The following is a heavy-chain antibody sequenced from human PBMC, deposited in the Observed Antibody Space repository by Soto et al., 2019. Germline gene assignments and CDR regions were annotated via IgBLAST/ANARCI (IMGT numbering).Heavy chain of an antibody. D-gene: IGHD4-17*01. J-gene: IGHJ6*03. Sequence: QVQLVQSGAEVKKPGASVKVSCKASGYTFTSYDINWVRQATGQGLEWMGWMNPNSGNTGYAQKFQGRVTMTRNTSISTAYMELSSLRSEDMAVYYCAIGGFRVTTGYYYYMDVWGKGTTVTVSS. CDR3: AIGGFRVTTGYYYYMDV. CDR2: MNPNSGNT. V-gene: IGHV1-8*01. CDR1: GYTFTSYD.